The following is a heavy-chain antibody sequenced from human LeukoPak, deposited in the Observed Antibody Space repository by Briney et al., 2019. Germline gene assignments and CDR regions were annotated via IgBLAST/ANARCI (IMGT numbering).Heavy chain of an antibody. D-gene: IGHD4-17*01. V-gene: IGHV4-4*07. CDR1: GGSFSGYY. J-gene: IGHJ4*02. CDR3: ARDLRRNGDYGFDY. Sequence: SETLSLTCAVYGGSFSGYYWSWIRQPPGKGLEWIGRIYTSGSTNYNPSLKSRVTMSVDTSKNQFSLKLSSVTAADTAVYYCARDLRRNGDYGFDYWGQGTLVTVSS. CDR2: IYTSGST.